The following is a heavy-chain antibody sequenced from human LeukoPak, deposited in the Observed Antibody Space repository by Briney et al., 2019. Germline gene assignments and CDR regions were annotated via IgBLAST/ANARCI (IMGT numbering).Heavy chain of an antibody. CDR2: ISWNSENI. CDR1: GFTFDDYA. Sequence: GGSLRLSCAASGFTFDDYAMHWVRQAPGKGLEWVSGISWNSENIGYADSVKGRFTISRDNAKNSLYMQMNSLRAEDMAFYYCAKGSSSWYPAPSYFDYWGRGSLVTVSS. D-gene: IGHD6-13*01. J-gene: IGHJ4*02. V-gene: IGHV3-9*03. CDR3: AKGSSSWYPAPSYFDY.